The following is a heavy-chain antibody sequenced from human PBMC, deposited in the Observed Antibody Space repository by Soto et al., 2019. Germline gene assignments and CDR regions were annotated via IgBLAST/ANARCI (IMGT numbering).Heavy chain of an antibody. CDR3: ARDLGYDYRGKYNWFDP. CDR2: IYYSGST. J-gene: IGHJ5*02. Sequence: PSETLSLTCTVSGGSISSGGYYWSWIRQHPGKGPEWIGYIYYSGSTYYNPSLKSRVTISVDTSKNQFSLKLSSVTAADTAVYYCARDLGYDYRGKYNWFDPWGQGTLVTVSS. V-gene: IGHV4-31*03. D-gene: IGHD5-12*01. CDR1: GGSISSGGYY.